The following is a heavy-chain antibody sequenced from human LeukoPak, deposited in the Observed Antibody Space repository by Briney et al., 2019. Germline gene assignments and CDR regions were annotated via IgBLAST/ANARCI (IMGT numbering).Heavy chain of an antibody. CDR1: GFTVSSNY. J-gene: IGHJ4*02. D-gene: IGHD2/OR15-2a*01. CDR2: IYSGGNT. CDR3: ARGNSRGYFDY. Sequence: GGSLRLSCAPSGFTVSSNYMSWVRQAPGKGLEWVSVIYSGGNTYYSDSVKGRFTISRDNSKNTLYLQMNSLRAEDTAVYYCARGNSRGYFDYWGQGTLVTVSS. V-gene: IGHV3-53*05.